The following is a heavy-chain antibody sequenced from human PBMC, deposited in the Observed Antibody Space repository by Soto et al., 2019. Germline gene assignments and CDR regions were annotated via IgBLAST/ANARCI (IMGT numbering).Heavy chain of an antibody. CDR2: ISSSSSYI. Sequence: GGSLRLSCAASGFTFSSYSMNWVRQAPGKGLEWVSSISSSSSYIYYADSVKGRFTISRDNAKNSLYLQMNSLRAEDTAVYYCARGRTLDAFYIWGQGTMVTVSS. V-gene: IGHV3-21*01. CDR3: ARGRTLDAFYI. J-gene: IGHJ3*02. CDR1: GFTFSSYS.